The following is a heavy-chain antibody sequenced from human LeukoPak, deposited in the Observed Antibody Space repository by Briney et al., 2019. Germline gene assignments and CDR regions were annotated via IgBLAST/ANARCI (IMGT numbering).Heavy chain of an antibody. CDR1: GYTFTSYG. J-gene: IGHJ4*02. CDR2: LSTYNGNT. CDR3: ARDRTSLSDPIVHDY. D-gene: IGHD2/OR15-2a*01. V-gene: IGHV1-18*01. Sequence: GASVKVSCKASGYTFTSYGLSWVRQAPGQALEWMGWLSTYNGNTDYAQKFQGRVTMTTDTSTSTAYMELRSLRSDDTAVYYCARDRTSLSDPIVHDYWGQGTLVTVSS.